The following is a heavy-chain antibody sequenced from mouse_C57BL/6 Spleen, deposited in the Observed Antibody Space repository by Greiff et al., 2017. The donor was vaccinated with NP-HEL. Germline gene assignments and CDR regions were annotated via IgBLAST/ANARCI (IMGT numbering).Heavy chain of an antibody. D-gene: IGHD3-2*02. CDR1: GYTFTSYW. CDR3: ARWDSSEDYFDY. Sequence: QVQLQQPGAELVKPGASVKLSCKASGYTFTSYWMQWVKQRPGQGLEWIGEFDPSDSYTNYNQKFKGKATLTVDTSSSTAYMQLSSLTSEDTAVYCWARWDSSEDYFDYWGQGTTLTVSS. J-gene: IGHJ2*01. CDR2: FDPSDSYT. V-gene: IGHV1-50*01.